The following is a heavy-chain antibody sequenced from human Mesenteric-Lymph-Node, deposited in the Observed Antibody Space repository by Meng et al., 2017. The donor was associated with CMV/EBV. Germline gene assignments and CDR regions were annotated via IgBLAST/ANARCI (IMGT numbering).Heavy chain of an antibody. V-gene: IGHV1-18*04. CDR2: ISAYNGNT. CDR3: ARAVVPAAIDYYYGMDV. J-gene: IGHJ6*02. Sequence: ASVKVSCKASGYTFTGYYMHWVRQAPGQGLEWMGWISAYNGNTNYAQKLQGRVTMTTDTSTSTAYMELRSLRSDDTAVYYCARAVVPAAIDYYYGMDVWGQGTTVTVSS. D-gene: IGHD2-2*02. CDR1: GYTFTGYY.